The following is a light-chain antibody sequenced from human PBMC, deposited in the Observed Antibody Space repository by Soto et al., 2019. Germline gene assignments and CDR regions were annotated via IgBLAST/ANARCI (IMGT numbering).Light chain of an antibody. CDR2: GAS. J-gene: IGKJ4*01. Sequence: EIVMTQSPATLSVSPGERATLSCRASQSVYNNLAWYQQKPGQAPRLLIYGASTRATGIPARFSGSGSGTEFTLTINRLEPEDYAVYFCQQYTSSPLTFGGGTKVDIK. CDR1: QSVYNN. CDR3: QQYTSSPLT. V-gene: IGKV3-15*01.